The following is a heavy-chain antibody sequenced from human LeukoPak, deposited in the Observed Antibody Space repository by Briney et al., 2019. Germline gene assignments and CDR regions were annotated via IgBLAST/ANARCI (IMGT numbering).Heavy chain of an antibody. CDR2: INPNSGDT. V-gene: IGHV1-2*02. D-gene: IGHD3-16*01. CDR3: ARVVSGGVIWAY. J-gene: IGHJ4*02. CDR1: GYTFTNYY. Sequence: ASVKDSCKASGYTFTNYYIHWVRQAPGQGLEWVGWINPNSGDTNYAQKLQGRVTMTRDTSIITAFMELSRLTSDDTAVYYCARVVSGGVIWAYWGQGTLVTVSS.